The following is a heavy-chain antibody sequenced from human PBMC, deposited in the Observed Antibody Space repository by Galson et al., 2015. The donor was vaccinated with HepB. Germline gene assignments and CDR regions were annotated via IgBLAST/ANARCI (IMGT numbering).Heavy chain of an antibody. J-gene: IGHJ3*02. CDR2: INPSGGST. Sequence: SVKVSCKASGYTFTSYYMHWVRQAPGQGLEWMGIINPSGGSTGYAQKFQGRVTMTRDTSTSTVYMELSSLRSEDTAVYYCARSHPGITIFGVDDFPDAFDIWGQGTMVTVSS. CDR3: ARSHPGITIFGVDDFPDAFDI. V-gene: IGHV1-46*01. CDR1: GYTFTSYY. D-gene: IGHD3-3*01.